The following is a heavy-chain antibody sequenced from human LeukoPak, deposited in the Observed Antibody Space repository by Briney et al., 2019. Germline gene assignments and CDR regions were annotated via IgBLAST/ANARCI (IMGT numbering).Heavy chain of an antibody. CDR3: ARLVRGQWLVLDY. J-gene: IGHJ4*02. V-gene: IGHV4-34*01. CDR1: GGSFSGYY. Sequence: PSETLSLTCAVYGGSFSGYYWSWIRQPPGKGLEWIGGINHSGSTNYNPSLKSRVTISVDMSKNQFSLKLRSVTAADTAVYYCARLVRGQWLVLDYWGQGTLVTVSS. D-gene: IGHD6-19*01. CDR2: INHSGST.